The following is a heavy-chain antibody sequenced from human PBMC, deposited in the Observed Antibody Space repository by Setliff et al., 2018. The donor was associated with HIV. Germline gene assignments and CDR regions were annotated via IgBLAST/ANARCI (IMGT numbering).Heavy chain of an antibody. V-gene: IGHV1-69-2*01. CDR3: ATLDYYGSQTYNLALHY. CDR1: GYTFTDYY. J-gene: IGHJ4*02. CDR2: VDPKNGKT. D-gene: IGHD3-10*01. Sequence: ASVKVSCKASGYTFTDYYMHRVQQAPGKGLEWMGRVDPKNGKTLYAENLRGRITITADTSTDTAYMELNSLRSEDTAMYYCATLDYYGSQTYNLALHYWGQGTLVTSPQ.